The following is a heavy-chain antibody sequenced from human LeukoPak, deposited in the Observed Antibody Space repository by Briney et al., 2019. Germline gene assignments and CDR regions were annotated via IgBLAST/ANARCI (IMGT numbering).Heavy chain of an antibody. D-gene: IGHD6-13*01. Sequence: PGGSLRLSCAASGFTFSSYAMSWVRQAPGMGLEWVSGISGSGGSIGSVSGRFTISRDNSKNTLFLQMNSLRAEDTAVYYCAKVRSSWPRPTYYGMDVWGQGTTVTVSS. CDR1: GFTFSSYA. V-gene: IGHV3-23*01. CDR2: ISGSGGS. J-gene: IGHJ6*02. CDR3: AKVRSSWPRPTYYGMDV.